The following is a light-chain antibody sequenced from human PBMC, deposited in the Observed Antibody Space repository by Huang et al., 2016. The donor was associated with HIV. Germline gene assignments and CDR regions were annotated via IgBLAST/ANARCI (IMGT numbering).Light chain of an antibody. J-gene: IGKJ5*01. CDR3: QQRSNWPPA. CDR2: DAD. Sequence: EIVLTQSPATLSLSPGERATLSCRASQSVSSYLALYQQTPGQAPRLLLYDADNRATGSPARFSGSGSGTDFTLTISSLEPEDFAVYYCQQRSNWPPAFGQGTRLEIK. CDR1: QSVSSY. V-gene: IGKV3-11*01.